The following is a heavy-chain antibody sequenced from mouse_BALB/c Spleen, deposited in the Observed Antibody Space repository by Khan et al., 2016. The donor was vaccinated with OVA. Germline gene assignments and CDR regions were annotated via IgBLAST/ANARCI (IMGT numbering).Heavy chain of an antibody. D-gene: IGHD2-13*01. Sequence: VELVESGPGLVAPSQSLSITCSVSGFSLITYGVHWVRQSPGKGLEWLGIIWAGGSTNYNSALMSRLSISKDNSKSQVFLKMNSLQTDDTAMYYCARETAYYGDYEAMDYWGQGTSVTVSS. CDR1: GFSLITYG. V-gene: IGHV2-9*02. CDR2: IWAGGST. CDR3: ARETAYYGDYEAMDY. J-gene: IGHJ4*01.